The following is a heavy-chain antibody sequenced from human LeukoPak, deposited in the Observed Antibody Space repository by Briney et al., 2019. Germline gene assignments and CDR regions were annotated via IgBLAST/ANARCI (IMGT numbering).Heavy chain of an antibody. J-gene: IGHJ4*02. CDR2: IYSGGST. CDR1: GFTVSSNY. CDR3: ARVDYGDYGFDY. Sequence: SGGSQRLSCAASGFTVSSNYMSWVRQAPGKGLEWVSVIYSGGSTYYANSMKGRFIISRDNSKNTLYLQMNSLRAEDTAVYYCARVDYGDYGFDYWGQGTLVTVSS. V-gene: IGHV3-66*01. D-gene: IGHD4-17*01.